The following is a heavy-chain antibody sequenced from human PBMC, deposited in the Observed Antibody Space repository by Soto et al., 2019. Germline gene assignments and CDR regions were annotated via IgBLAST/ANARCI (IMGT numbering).Heavy chain of an antibody. V-gene: IGHV4-31*03. Sequence: QVQLQESDPGLVKPSQTLSLTCTVSGVSISSGGYYWSWIRQHPGKGLEWIGYIYYSGSTYYNPSLKSRVTISVDTSKNQFSLKLSSVTAADTAVYYCARGSGYSGYDLLYWGQGTLVTVSS. J-gene: IGHJ4*02. CDR3: ARGSGYSGYDLLY. CDR2: IYYSGST. CDR1: GVSISSGGYY. D-gene: IGHD5-12*01.